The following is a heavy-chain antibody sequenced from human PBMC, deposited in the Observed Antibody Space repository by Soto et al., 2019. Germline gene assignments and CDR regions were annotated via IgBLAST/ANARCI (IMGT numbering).Heavy chain of an antibody. V-gene: IGHV1-69*02. CDR2: IIPILGMS. CDR1: GGPFNHYT. CDR3: ARAPTVPTKWFDP. D-gene: IGHD4-17*01. J-gene: IGHJ5*02. Sequence: QVQLVQSGTEVKKPGSSVNVSCQASGGPFNHYTIHWVRQAPGQGLEWMGRIIPILGMSNYAQRFQGRVTFTADKSTTTVYMELSSLRSDDAAVYFCARAPTVPTKWFDPWGQGTRVTVSS.